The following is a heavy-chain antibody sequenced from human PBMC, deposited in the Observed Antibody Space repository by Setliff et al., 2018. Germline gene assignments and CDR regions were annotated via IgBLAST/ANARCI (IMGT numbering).Heavy chain of an antibody. D-gene: IGHD6-13*01. CDR3: AGGAFGSRWYVRPWFDP. CDR2: IDQSGST. Sequence: SETLSLTCAVYDDSFSGYFWTWIRQPPGKGLEWIGDIDQSGSTNYNPSLKSRLTISVDTSKNQFSLSLSSVTAADTAVYYCAGGAFGSRWYVRPWFDPWGQGTLVTVSS. J-gene: IGHJ5*02. CDR1: DDSFSGYF. V-gene: IGHV4-34*01.